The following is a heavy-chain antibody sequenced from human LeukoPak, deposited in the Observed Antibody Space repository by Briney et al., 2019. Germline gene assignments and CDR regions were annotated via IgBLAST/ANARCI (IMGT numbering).Heavy chain of an antibody. J-gene: IGHJ4*02. CDR2: ISYDGSNK. D-gene: IGHD3-22*01. CDR3: ASYYYDSSGYLDY. V-gene: IGHV3-30-3*01. Sequence: GGSLRLSCAASGFTFSSYAMHWARQAPAKGLEWVAVISYDGSNKYYADSVKGRFTISRDNSKNTLYLQMNSLRAEDTAVYYCASYYYDSSGYLDYWGQGTLVTVSS. CDR1: GFTFSSYA.